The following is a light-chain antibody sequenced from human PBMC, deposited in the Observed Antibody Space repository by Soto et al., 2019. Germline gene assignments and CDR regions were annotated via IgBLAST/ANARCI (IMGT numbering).Light chain of an antibody. Sequence: DIQMTQSPSTLSGSVGDRVIITCRASQTISSWLAWYQQKPGKAPKLLIYKASTLKSGVPSRFSGSGSGTEFTLTISSLQPDDFATYYCQHYKSYSEAFGQGTKVELK. CDR3: QHYKSYSEA. CDR2: KAS. CDR1: QTISSW. V-gene: IGKV1-5*03. J-gene: IGKJ1*01.